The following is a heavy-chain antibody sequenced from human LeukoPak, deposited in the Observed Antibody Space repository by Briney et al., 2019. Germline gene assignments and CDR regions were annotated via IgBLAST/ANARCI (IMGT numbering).Heavy chain of an antibody. D-gene: IGHD6-19*01. CDR1: GFTVSSNY. Sequence: GGSLRLSCAASGFTVSSNYMSWVRQAPGKGLEWVANIKQDGSETSYVDSLKGRFTISRDNDKNSLYLQMNSLRAEDTAVYYCASGGAQWLVPFDYWGQGTLVTVSP. V-gene: IGHV3-7*01. J-gene: IGHJ4*02. CDR3: ASGGAQWLVPFDY. CDR2: IKQDGSET.